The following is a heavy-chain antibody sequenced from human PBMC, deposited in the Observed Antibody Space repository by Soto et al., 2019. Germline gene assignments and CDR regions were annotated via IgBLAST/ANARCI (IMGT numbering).Heavy chain of an antibody. CDR1: GGSFSGYY. D-gene: IGHD6-6*01. CDR3: ARGRSSVPDRRGIGYYGLDV. V-gene: IGHV4-34*01. Sequence: QVQLQQWGAEVLKPSETLSLTCVVNGGSFSGYYWSWMRQSPGKGLAWIGEINDSGITDSNPSLESRVTISVDMSKHQFSLNLKSVTAVDSALYHCARGRSSVPDRRGIGYYGLDVWGQGTTVTVSS. CDR2: INDSGIT. J-gene: IGHJ6*02.